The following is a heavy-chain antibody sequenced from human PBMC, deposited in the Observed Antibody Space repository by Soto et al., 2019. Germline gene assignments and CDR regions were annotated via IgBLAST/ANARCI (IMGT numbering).Heavy chain of an antibody. CDR2: ISAYNGNT. D-gene: IGHD2-2*02. CDR3: ARVPGRYCSSTCCYTGASYYYYGMDV. V-gene: IGHV1-18*01. J-gene: IGHJ6*02. Sequence: GASVKVSCKASGYTFTSYGISWARQAPGQGLEWMGWISAYNGNTNYAQKLQGRVTMTTDTSTSTAYMELRSMRSDDTAVYYCARVPGRYCSSTCCYTGASYYYYGMDVWGQGTTVTVSS. CDR1: GYTFTSYG.